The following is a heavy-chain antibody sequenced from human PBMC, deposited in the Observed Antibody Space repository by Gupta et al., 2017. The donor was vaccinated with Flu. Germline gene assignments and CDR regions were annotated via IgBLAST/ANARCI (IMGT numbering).Heavy chain of an antibody. V-gene: IGHV3-23*01. Sequence: SWVRQAPGKGLEWVSAISGSGGSTYYADSVKGRFTISRDNSKNALYLQMNSLRAEDTAVYYCAKDRADDSSGYYSRGFDYWGQGTLVTVSS. D-gene: IGHD3-22*01. J-gene: IGHJ4*02. CDR2: ISGSGGST. CDR3: AKDRADDSSGYYSRGFDY.